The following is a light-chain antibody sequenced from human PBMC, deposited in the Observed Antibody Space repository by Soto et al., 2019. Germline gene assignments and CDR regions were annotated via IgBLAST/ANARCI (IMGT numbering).Light chain of an antibody. V-gene: IGKV3-15*01. CDR3: QQYYNWPRT. CDR1: QNIHTN. J-gene: IGKJ5*01. Sequence: EIVTTQSPPTLSGSPGERATTPWRAGQNIHTNLAWYQQKPGQAPRLLFYGASTGTTGLPARFSGSGSGTEFTLTINSLQAEDCAVYYCQQYYNWPRTFGQGTRVEIK. CDR2: GAS.